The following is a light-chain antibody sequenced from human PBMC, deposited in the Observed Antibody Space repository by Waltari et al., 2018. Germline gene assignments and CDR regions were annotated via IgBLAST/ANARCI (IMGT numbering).Light chain of an antibody. CDR1: SNDVGRYNS. Sequence: QSALTQPASVSGSPGQSLTISCPGTSNDVGRYNSVSWYQQHPGKAPKVMIYEVSHRPSGTSNRFSGSKSGNTASLTISGLQTEDEADYYCSSYTTSSTNVILGGGTKVTVL. V-gene: IGLV2-14*01. J-gene: IGLJ2*01. CDR2: EVS. CDR3: SSYTTSSTNVI.